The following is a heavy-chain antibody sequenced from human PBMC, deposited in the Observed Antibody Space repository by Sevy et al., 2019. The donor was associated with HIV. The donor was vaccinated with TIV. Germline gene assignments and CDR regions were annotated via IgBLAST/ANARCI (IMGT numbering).Heavy chain of an antibody. CDR1: GFSFSDYY. CDR2: ISSRGTYI. J-gene: IGHJ4*02. V-gene: IGHV3-11*06. D-gene: IGHD1-1*01. CDR3: ARERNTYGQGYFDY. Sequence: GGSLRLSCAVSGFSFSDYYMSWIRQAPGKGLEWVSDISSRGTYIKYADSVKGRFTISRDNAKNSLSLQMNSLRADDTAVYYCARERNTYGQGYFDYWGQGTLVTVSS.